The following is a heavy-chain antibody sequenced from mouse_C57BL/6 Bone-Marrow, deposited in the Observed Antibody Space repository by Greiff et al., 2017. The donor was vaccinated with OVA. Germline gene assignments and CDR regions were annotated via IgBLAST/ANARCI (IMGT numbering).Heavy chain of an antibody. D-gene: IGHD1-1*01. V-gene: IGHV6-3*01. CDR2: IRLKSDNYAT. J-gene: IGHJ2*01. CDR3: TGLRESGYYFDY. Sequence: EVQRVESGGGLVQPGGSMKLSCVASGFTFSNYWMNWVRQSPEKGLEWVAQIRLKSDNYATHYAESVKGRFTISRDDSKSSVYLQMNNLRAEDTGIYYCTGLRESGYYFDYWGQGTTLTVSS. CDR1: GFTFSNYW.